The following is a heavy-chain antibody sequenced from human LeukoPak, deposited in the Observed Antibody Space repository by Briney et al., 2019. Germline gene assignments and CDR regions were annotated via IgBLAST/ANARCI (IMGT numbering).Heavy chain of an antibody. D-gene: IGHD3-10*01. CDR3: ARGGSGGFGELLFAY. Sequence: PSETLSLTCTVSGGSISSSSYYWGWIRQPPGKGLEWIGAIYYSGSTYYNPSLKSRVTISVDRSKNQFSLKLSSVTAADTAVYYCARGGSGGFGELLFAYWGQGTLVTVSS. J-gene: IGHJ4*02. V-gene: IGHV4-39*07. CDR2: IYYSGST. CDR1: GGSISSSSYY.